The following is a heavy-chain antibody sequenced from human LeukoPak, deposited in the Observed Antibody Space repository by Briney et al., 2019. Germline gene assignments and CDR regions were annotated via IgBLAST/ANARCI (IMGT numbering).Heavy chain of an antibody. CDR3: ARSPYDSSGPSHFDY. D-gene: IGHD3-22*01. V-gene: IGHV3-11*01. CDR1: GFTFSDYY. CDR2: ISSSGSTI. Sequence: GGSLRLSCAASGFTFSDYYMSWIRQAPGKGLEWVSYISSSGSTIYYADSVKGRFTISRDNAKNSLYLQMNSLRAEDTAVYYCARSPYDSSGPSHFDYWGQGTPVTVSS. J-gene: IGHJ4*02.